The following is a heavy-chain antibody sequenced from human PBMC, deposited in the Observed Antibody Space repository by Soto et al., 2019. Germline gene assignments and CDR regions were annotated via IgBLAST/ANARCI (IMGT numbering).Heavy chain of an antibody. V-gene: IGHV3-30-3*01. Sequence: GESLKISCAASGFTFSSYAMHWVRQAPGKGLEWVAVISYDGSNKYYADSVKGRFTISRDNSKSTLYLQMNSLRAEDTAVYYCARDLEPDSWSLSYYFDYWGQGTLVTVSS. CDR3: ARDLEPDSWSLSYYFDY. D-gene: IGHD6-13*01. CDR2: ISYDGSNK. CDR1: GFTFSSYA. J-gene: IGHJ4*02.